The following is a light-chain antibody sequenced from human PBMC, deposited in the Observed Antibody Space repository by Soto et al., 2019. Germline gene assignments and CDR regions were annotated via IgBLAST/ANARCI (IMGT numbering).Light chain of an antibody. CDR3: QQYKSYSSWP. J-gene: IGKJ1*01. Sequence: DIQMTQSPSTLSASVGDRVTITCRASQSINSWLAWYHQKPGKAPKRLIYKAAYIQSWLPSTFSFSGSGTEFTLTISSLQPDEFACHYCQQYKSYSSWPVGQGTKVDVK. V-gene: IGKV1-5*03. CDR2: KAA. CDR1: QSINSW.